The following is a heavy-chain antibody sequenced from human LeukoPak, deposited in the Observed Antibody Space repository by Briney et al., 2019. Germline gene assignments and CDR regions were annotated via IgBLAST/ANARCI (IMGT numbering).Heavy chain of an antibody. CDR3: ARGGSGRGDGSFDV. V-gene: IGHV3-7*01. D-gene: IGHD2-21*01. CDR2: IKQDGSEK. J-gene: IGHJ3*01. Sequence: SGGSLRLSCPASGFTFSSYWMNWVRQAPGKGLEWVANIKQDGSEKYYVDSVKGRFTISRDNAKNSLYLQMNSLRAEDTAVYYCARGGSGRGDGSFDVWGQGTMVTVSS. CDR1: GFTFSSYW.